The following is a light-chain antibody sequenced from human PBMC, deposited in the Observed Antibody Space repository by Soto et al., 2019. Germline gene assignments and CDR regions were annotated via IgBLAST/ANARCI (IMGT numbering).Light chain of an antibody. CDR2: KAS. CDR1: QSISSW. J-gene: IGKJ2*01. V-gene: IGKV1-5*03. CDR3: QQYNTSPYT. Sequence: DIQMTQSPSTLSASVGDRVTITCRASQSISSWLAWYQQKPGKAPKLLIYKASSLESGVASRFSGSGSGTEFTLTISSLQPDDFATFYCQQYNTSPYTFGQGTKLEIK.